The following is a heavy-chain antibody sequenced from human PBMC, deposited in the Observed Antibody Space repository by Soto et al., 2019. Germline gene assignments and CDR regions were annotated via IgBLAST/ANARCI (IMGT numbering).Heavy chain of an antibody. CDR1: GFSLSTSGVG. CDR2: IYWDDDK. CDR3: VHKGKNYYDSSGYEYYFDY. V-gene: IGHV2-5*02. J-gene: IGHJ4*02. D-gene: IGHD3-22*01. Sequence: QITLKESGPTLVKPTQTLTLTCTFSGFSLSTSGVGVGWIRQPPGKALEWLALIYWDDDKRYSPSLKRRLTITKDTXXNXVXHTMTNMDPVDTATYYCVHKGKNYYDSSGYEYYFDYWGQGTLVTVSS.